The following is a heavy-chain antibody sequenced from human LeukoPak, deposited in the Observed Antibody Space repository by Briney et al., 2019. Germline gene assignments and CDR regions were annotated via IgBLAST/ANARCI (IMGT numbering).Heavy chain of an antibody. V-gene: IGHV1-2*02. CDR2: INPNSADT. CDR3: ARDMDTGPDLFDY. Sequence: GASVKVSCKASGYIFTGYYMHWVRQAPGQGLEWMGWINPNSADTDYAQKFQGRVTMTRDTSISTAYMELNRLTSDDTAVYYCARDMDTGPDLFDYWGQGTLVTVSS. D-gene: IGHD5-18*01. CDR1: GYIFTGYY. J-gene: IGHJ4*02.